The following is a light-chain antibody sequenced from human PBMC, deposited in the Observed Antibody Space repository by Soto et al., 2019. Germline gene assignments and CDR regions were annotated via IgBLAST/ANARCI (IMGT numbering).Light chain of an antibody. CDR2: EAS. J-gene: IGKJ4*01. V-gene: IGKV1-5*03. Sequence: DIQMTQSPSTLSASVGDRVTITCRASQSIGPWLAWYQLKPGKAPKLLIYEASNLQSGVPSRFSGSGSATEFTLTISSLQPDDFATYYCEDYSSLSGLTFGGGTKVDI. CDR1: QSIGPW. CDR3: EDYSSLSGLT.